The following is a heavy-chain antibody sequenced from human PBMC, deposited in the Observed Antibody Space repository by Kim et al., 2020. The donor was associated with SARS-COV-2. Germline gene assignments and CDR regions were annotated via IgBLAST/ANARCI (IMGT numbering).Heavy chain of an antibody. J-gene: IGHJ4*02. D-gene: IGHD2-15*01. V-gene: IGHV1-69*01. CDR3: ARGPLLNRSFDY. Sequence: NTAQKFQGRVTNTADESTSTAYMELSSLRSEDTAVYYCARGPLLNRSFDYWGQGTLVTVSS.